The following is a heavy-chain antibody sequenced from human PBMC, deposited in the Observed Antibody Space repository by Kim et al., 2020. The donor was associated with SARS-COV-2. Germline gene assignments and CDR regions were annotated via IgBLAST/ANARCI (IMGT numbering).Heavy chain of an antibody. D-gene: IGHD3-9*01. Sequence: ASVKVSCKASGYTFTSYGISWVRQAPGQGLEWMGWISAYNGNTNYAQKLQGRVTMTTDTSTSTAYMELRSLRSDDTAVYYCARAERSYDILTGYHQPPDYWGQGTLVTVSS. V-gene: IGHV1-18*01. CDR1: GYTFTSYG. J-gene: IGHJ4*02. CDR3: ARAERSYDILTGYHQPPDY. CDR2: ISAYNGNT.